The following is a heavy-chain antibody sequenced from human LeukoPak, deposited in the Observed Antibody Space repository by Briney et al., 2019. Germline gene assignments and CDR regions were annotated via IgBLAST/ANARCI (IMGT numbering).Heavy chain of an antibody. V-gene: IGHV3-30*02. Sequence: PGGSLRLSCAASGFTFSSYGMHWVRQAPGKGLEWVAFIRYDGSNKYYADSVKGRFTISRDNSKNTLYLQMNSLRAEDTAVYYCAHLWFGELLYNYWGQGTLVTVSS. CDR3: AHLWFGELLYNY. J-gene: IGHJ4*02. CDR1: GFTFSSYG. D-gene: IGHD3-10*01. CDR2: IRYDGSNK.